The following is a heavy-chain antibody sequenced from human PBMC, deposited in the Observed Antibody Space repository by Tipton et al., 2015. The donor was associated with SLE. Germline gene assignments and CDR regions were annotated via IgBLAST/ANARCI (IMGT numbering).Heavy chain of an antibody. CDR3: ARHAGDYAYFDS. Sequence: GLVKPSETLSLTCSVSGDSISSNYWTWIRQPPGKGLEWIGYSSKSGSTSYNPSLKSRVTISEDTSKQQFSLKLSSLTAADTAVYYCARHAGDYAYFDSWGQGTLVTVSS. CDR1: GDSISSNY. CDR2: SSKSGST. J-gene: IGHJ4*02. V-gene: IGHV4-59*08. D-gene: IGHD4-17*01.